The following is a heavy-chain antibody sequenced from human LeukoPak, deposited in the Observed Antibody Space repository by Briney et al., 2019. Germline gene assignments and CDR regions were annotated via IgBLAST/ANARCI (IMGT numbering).Heavy chain of an antibody. Sequence: SETLSLTCTVSGGSISSYYWSWIRQPAGKGLEWIGRIYTSGSTNYNPSLKSRVTMSVDTSKNQFSLKLSSVTAADTAVYYCARDLRATGAYYFDYWGQGTLVTVSS. J-gene: IGHJ4*02. CDR2: IYTSGST. CDR1: GGSISSYY. V-gene: IGHV4-4*07. D-gene: IGHD1-26*01. CDR3: ARDLRATGAYYFDY.